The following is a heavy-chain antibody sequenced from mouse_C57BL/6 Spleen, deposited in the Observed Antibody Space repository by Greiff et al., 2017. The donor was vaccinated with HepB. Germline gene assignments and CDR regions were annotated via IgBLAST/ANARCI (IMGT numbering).Heavy chain of an antibody. D-gene: IGHD2-2*01. CDR1: GYTFTDYE. Sequence: QVHVKQSGAELVRPGASVTLSCKASGYTFTDYEMHWVKQTPVHGLEWIGAIDPETGGTAYNQKFKGKAILTADKSSSTAYMELRSLTSEDSAVYYCTGGYYWYFDVWGTGTTVTVSS. V-gene: IGHV1-15*01. CDR2: IDPETGGT. CDR3: TGGYYWYFDV. J-gene: IGHJ1*03.